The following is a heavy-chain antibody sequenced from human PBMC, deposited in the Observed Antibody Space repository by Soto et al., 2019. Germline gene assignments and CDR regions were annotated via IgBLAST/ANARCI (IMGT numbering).Heavy chain of an antibody. CDR3: SRAYGAGSYFSDY. CDR2: TYSDGNT. Sequence: EVLVMESGGGLIQPGGSLTLSCAASGFTVSSNYMVWVRQAPGKGLEWVSVTYSDGNTLYADSVKGRFTISRDDTKNTLFLQMDSLRAEDTAMYYCSRAYGAGSYFSDYWGQGTLLTVSS. CDR1: GFTVSSNY. D-gene: IGHD3-10*01. J-gene: IGHJ4*02. V-gene: IGHV3-53*01.